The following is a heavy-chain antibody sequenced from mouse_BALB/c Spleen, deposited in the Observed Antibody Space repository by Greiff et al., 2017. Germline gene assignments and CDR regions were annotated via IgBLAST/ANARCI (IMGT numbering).Heavy chain of an antibody. CDR3: ARGNRYNDAMDY. J-gene: IGHJ4*01. V-gene: IGHV1-7*01. D-gene: IGHD1-3*01. CDR1: GYTFTSYW. CDR2: INPSTGYT. Sequence: VQLQESGAELAKPGASVKMSCKASGYTFTSYWMHWVKQRPGQGLEWIGYINPSTGYTEYNQKFKDKATLTADKSSSTAYMQLSSLTSEDSAVYCCARGNRYNDAMDYWGQGTSVTVSS.